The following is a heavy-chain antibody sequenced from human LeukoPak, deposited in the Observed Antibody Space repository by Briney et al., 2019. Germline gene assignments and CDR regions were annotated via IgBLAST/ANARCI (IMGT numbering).Heavy chain of an antibody. CDR3: ARGGQ. J-gene: IGHJ4*02. V-gene: IGHV4-34*01. CDR2: INHSGST. CDR1: GFTFSSYA. Sequence: LRLSCAASGFTFSSYAMSWVRQPPGKGLEWIGEINHSGSTNYNPSLKSRVTISVDTSKNQFSLKLSSVTAADTAVYYCARGGQWGQGTLVTVSS.